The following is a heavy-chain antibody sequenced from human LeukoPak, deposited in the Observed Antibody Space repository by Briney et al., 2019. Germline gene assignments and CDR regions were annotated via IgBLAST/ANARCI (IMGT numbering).Heavy chain of an antibody. CDR1: GFTFSSYA. Sequence: GGSLRLSCAASGFTFSSYAMGWVRQAPGKGLEWVSSISGSGGTTYYADSVKGRFTISRDNSKNTLYLQMNSPRAEDTAVYYCTKGSDFGSGSFSNYYFDYWGQGTLVTVSS. V-gene: IGHV3-23*01. CDR3: TKGSDFGSGSFSNYYFDY. J-gene: IGHJ4*02. CDR2: ISGSGGTT. D-gene: IGHD3-10*01.